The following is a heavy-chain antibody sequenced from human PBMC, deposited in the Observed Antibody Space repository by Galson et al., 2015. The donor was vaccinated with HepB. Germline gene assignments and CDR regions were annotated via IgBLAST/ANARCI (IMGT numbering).Heavy chain of an antibody. D-gene: IGHD1-14*01. J-gene: IGHJ4*02. Sequence: SLRLSCAASGFTFSSYAMHWVRQAPGKGLEWVAVISYDGSNKYYADSVKGRFTISRDNSKNTLYLQMNSLRAEDTAVYYCSSTSGTTGYYFDYWGQGTLVTVSS. V-gene: IGHV3-30*04. CDR2: ISYDGSNK. CDR3: SSTSGTTGYYFDY. CDR1: GFTFSSYA.